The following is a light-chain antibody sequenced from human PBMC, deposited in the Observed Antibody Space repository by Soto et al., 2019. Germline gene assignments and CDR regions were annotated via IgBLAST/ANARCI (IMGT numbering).Light chain of an antibody. CDR1: QSVSSY. CDR3: QQRSSWPRT. V-gene: IGKV3-11*01. J-gene: IGKJ1*01. CDR2: DAS. Sequence: EILLTQSPATLSLSPGERATLSCRASQSVSSYLAWYQQKPGQAPRLLIYDASNRATGIPARFSGSGSGTDFALTISSLEPEDFAVYYCQQRSSWPRTFGQGTKVDIK.